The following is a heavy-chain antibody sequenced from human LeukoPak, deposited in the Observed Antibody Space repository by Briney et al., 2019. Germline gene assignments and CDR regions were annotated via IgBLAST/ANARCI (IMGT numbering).Heavy chain of an antibody. J-gene: IGHJ3*02. CDR3: ARDNPYYYDSSGNIDPRGAFDI. D-gene: IGHD3-22*01. Sequence: TSETLSLTCTVSGGSISSSSYYWGWIRQPPGKGLEWIGSIYYSGSTYYNPSLKSRVTISVDTSKNQFSLKLSSVTAADTAVYYCARDNPYYYDSSGNIDPRGAFDIWGQGTMVTVSS. CDR1: GGSISSSSYY. V-gene: IGHV4-39*07. CDR2: IYYSGST.